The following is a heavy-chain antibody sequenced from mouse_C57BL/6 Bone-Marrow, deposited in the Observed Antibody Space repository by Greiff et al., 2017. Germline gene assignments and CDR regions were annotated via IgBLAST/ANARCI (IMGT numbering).Heavy chain of an antibody. J-gene: IGHJ2*01. D-gene: IGHD2-3*01. CDR3: ARRGMVTHYFDD. Sequence: DVQLVESGGDLVKPGGSLKLSCAASGFTFSSYGMSWVRQTPDKRLAWVATISSGGSYTYYPDSVKGRFTISGDHAKNTLYLQMSSLKSEDTAMYYCARRGMVTHYFDDWGQGTTLTVSS. V-gene: IGHV5-6*01. CDR2: ISSGGSYT. CDR1: GFTFSSYG.